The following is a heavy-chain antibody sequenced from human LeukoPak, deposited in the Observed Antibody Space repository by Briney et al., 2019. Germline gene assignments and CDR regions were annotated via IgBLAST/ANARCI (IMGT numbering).Heavy chain of an antibody. Sequence: PGGSLRLSCAASGFTFSSYAMSWVRQAPGKGLEWVSAISGSGGSTYYADSVKGRFTISRDNSKNTLYLQMNSLRAEDTAVYYCAKDGGIIAAAGTRHDYWGQGTLVTVSS. CDR1: GFTFSSYA. CDR3: AKDGGIIAAAGTRHDY. D-gene: IGHD6-13*01. V-gene: IGHV3-23*01. CDR2: ISGSGGST. J-gene: IGHJ4*02.